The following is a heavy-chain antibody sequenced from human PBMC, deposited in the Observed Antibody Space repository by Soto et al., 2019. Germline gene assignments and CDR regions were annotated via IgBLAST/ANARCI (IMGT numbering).Heavy chain of an antibody. CDR2: IYYSGST. J-gene: IGHJ4*02. CDR1: GGSISSYY. Sequence: TCTVSGGSISSYYWGWIRQPPGKGLEWIGSIYYSGSTYYNPSLKSRVTISVDTSKNQFSLKLSSVTAADTAVYYCARHTPAISISDHWGQGTLVTVSS. CDR3: ARHTPAISISDH. D-gene: IGHD2-15*01. V-gene: IGHV4-39*01.